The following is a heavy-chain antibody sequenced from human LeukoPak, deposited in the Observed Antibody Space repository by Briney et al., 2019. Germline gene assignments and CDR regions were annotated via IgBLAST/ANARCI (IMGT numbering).Heavy chain of an antibody. J-gene: IGHJ4*02. Sequence: GGSLRLSCAASGFTFSSYWMSWVRQAPGKGLEGVANIKQDGSEKYYVDSVKGRFTISRDNAKNSLYLQMNSLRAEDTAVYYCAKRGYSGYGYYFDYWGQGTLVTVSS. V-gene: IGHV3-7*01. D-gene: IGHD5-12*01. CDR3: AKRGYSGYGYYFDY. CDR2: IKQDGSEK. CDR1: GFTFSSYW.